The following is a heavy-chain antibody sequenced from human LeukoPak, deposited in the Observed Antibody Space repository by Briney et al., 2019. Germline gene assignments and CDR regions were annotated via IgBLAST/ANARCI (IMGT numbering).Heavy chain of an antibody. J-gene: IGHJ4*02. V-gene: IGHV4-4*02. D-gene: IGHD6-19*01. CDR2: IYHSGST. CDR1: GGSISSSNW. Sequence: SETLSLTCAVSGGSISSSNWWSWVRQPPGKGLEWIGEIYHSGSTNYNPSLKSRVTISVDKSKNQFSLKLSSVTAADTAVYYCARSYSSGWYSAGGYYFDYWGQGTLVTVSS. CDR3: ARSYSSGWYSAGGYYFDY.